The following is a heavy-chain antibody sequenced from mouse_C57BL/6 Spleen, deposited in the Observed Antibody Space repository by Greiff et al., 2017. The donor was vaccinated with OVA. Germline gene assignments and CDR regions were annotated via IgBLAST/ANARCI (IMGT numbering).Heavy chain of an antibody. CDR2: IHPNSGST. J-gene: IGHJ3*01. CDR3: ARSRSNFFAY. D-gene: IGHD2-5*01. Sequence: QVQLQQPGAELVKPGASVKLSCKASGYTFTSYWMHWVKQRPGQGLEWIGMIHPNSGSTNYNEKFKSKATLTVDKSSSTAYMQLSSLTSEDAAVYYCARSRSNFFAYWGQGTLVTVSA. CDR1: GYTFTSYW. V-gene: IGHV1-64*01.